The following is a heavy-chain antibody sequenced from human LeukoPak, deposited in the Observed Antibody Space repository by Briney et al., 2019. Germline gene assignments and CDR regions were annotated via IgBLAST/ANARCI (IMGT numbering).Heavy chain of an antibody. J-gene: IGHJ4*02. CDR2: INPSGGST. D-gene: IGHD2-2*02. CDR1: GYTFTSYY. Sequence: ASVKVSCKASGYTFTSYYMHWVRQAPGQGLEWMGIINPSGGSTSYAQKFQGRVTMTRDTSTSTVYMELSSLRSEDTAVYYCARAHQLLYGPPFNWGQGTLVTVSP. V-gene: IGHV1-46*01. CDR3: ARAHQLLYGPPFN.